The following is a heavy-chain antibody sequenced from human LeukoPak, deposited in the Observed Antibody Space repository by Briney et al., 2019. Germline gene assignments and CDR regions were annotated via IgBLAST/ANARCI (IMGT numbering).Heavy chain of an antibody. CDR3: ARSRGSYPNDAFDI. CDR1: GYTFTGYY. V-gene: IGHV1-2*02. CDR2: INPNSGGT. J-gene: IGHJ3*02. D-gene: IGHD1-26*01. Sequence: ASVKVSCKASGYTFTGYYMHWVRQAPGQGIEWMGWINPNSGGTNYAQKFQGRVTMTRDTSISTAYMELSRLRSDDTAVYYCARSRGSYPNDAFDIWGQGTMVTVSS.